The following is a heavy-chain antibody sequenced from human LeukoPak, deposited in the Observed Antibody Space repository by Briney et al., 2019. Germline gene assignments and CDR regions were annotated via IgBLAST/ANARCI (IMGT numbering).Heavy chain of an antibody. J-gene: IGHJ4*02. CDR2: ISESGGTT. Sequence: GGSLRLSCAASGFTFSSYAMNWVRQAPGKGLEWVSSISESGGTTDYADSVKGRFTISRDNSKNTLYLQMNSLRAEDTAVYYCAKFRVGAIFDYWGQGTLVTVSS. D-gene: IGHD1-26*01. CDR1: GFTFSSYA. CDR3: AKFRVGAIFDY. V-gene: IGHV3-23*01.